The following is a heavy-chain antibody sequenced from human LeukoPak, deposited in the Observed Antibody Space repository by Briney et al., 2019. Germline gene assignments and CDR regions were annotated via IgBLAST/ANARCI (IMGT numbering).Heavy chain of an antibody. D-gene: IGHD3-3*01. CDR1: GFTFSSYA. Sequence: PGGSLRLSCAASGFTFSSYAMSWVRQAPRKGLEWVSAISGSGGSTYYADSVKGRFTISRDNSKNTLYLQMNSLRAEDTAVYYCAKGPYDFPYYFDYWGQGTLVTVSS. J-gene: IGHJ4*02. CDR3: AKGPYDFPYYFDY. V-gene: IGHV3-23*01. CDR2: ISGSGGST.